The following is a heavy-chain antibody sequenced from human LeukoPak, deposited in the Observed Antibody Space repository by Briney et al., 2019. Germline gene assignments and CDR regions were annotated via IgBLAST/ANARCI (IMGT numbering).Heavy chain of an antibody. CDR2: FDPEDGET. J-gene: IGHJ4*02. Sequence: ASVKVSCKVSGYTLTQLSIHWVRQAPGKGLEWMGGFDPEDGETIYAQKFQGRVTMTEDTSTDTAYMELSSLGSEDPAVYYCATHSSDSSGYFYYWGQGTPVTVSS. CDR3: ATHSSDSSGYFYY. CDR1: GYTLTQLS. V-gene: IGHV1-24*01. D-gene: IGHD3-22*01.